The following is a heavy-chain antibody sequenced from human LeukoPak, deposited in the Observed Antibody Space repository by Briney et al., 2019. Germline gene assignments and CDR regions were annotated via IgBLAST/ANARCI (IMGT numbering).Heavy chain of an antibody. Sequence: KPGGSLRLSCAASGFTFSDYYMSWIRQAPGKGLEWVSSISSSSSYIYYADSVKGRFTISRDNAKNSLYLQMNSLRAEDTAVYYCARGLSLGPDFWSGYYINYYYYGMDVWGQGTTVTVSS. CDR1: GFTFSDYY. V-gene: IGHV3-11*06. CDR2: ISSSSSYI. D-gene: IGHD3-3*01. J-gene: IGHJ6*02. CDR3: ARGLSLGPDFWSGYYINYYYYGMDV.